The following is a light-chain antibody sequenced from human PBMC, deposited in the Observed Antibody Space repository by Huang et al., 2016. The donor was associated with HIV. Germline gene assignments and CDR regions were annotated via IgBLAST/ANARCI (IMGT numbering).Light chain of an antibody. CDR2: AAA. CDR3: QQYYNWPPRYT. CDR1: QSVDSN. J-gene: IGKJ2*01. V-gene: IGKV3-15*01. Sequence: EIVMTQSPATLSVSPGERATRSCRASQSVDSNLSWYQLKPDEAPSLVIYAAATRATGIPPRSRGSGSGTEFTLTITILQSEDFAVYCCQQYYNWPPRYTFGQGTKLEIK.